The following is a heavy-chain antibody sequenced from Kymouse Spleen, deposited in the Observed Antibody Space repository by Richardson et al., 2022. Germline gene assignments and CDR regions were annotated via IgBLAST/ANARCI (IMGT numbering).Heavy chain of an antibody. V-gene: IGHV4-34*01. CDR3: ARRRVPAAILDY. CDR1: GGSFSGYY. J-gene: IGHJ4*02. Sequence: QVQLQQWGAGLLKPSETLSLTCAVYGGSFSGYYWSWIRQPPGKGLEWIGEINHSGSTNYNPSLKSRVTISVDTSKNQFSLKLSSVTAADTAVYYCARRRVPAAILDYWGQGTLVTVSS. D-gene: IGHD2-2*02. CDR2: INHSGST.